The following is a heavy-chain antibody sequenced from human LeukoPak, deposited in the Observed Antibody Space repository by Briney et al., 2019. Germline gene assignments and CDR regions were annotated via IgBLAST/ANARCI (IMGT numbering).Heavy chain of an antibody. CDR1: GYTFTSYG. D-gene: IGHD6-19*01. Sequence: ASVKVSCKASGYTFTSYGISWVRQAPGQGLEWMGWISAYNGNTNYAQKLQGRDTMTTDTSTSTAYMELRSLRSDDTAVYYCARDRIAVAGISSRRFDYWGQGTLVTVSS. CDR2: ISAYNGNT. J-gene: IGHJ4*02. CDR3: ARDRIAVAGISSRRFDY. V-gene: IGHV1-18*01.